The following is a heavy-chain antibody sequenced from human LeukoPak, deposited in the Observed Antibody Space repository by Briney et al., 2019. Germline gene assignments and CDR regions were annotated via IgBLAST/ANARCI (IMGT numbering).Heavy chain of an antibody. D-gene: IGHD6-6*01. Sequence: SVKVSCKASGGTFSSYAISWVRQAPGQGLEWMGGIIPIFGTANYAQKFQGRVTITTDESTSTAYMELSSLRSEDTAVYYCAGRIAARLRTPRSYYMDVWGKGTTVTVSS. CDR1: GGTFSSYA. CDR2: IIPIFGTA. V-gene: IGHV1-69*05. J-gene: IGHJ6*03. CDR3: AGRIAARLRTPRSYYMDV.